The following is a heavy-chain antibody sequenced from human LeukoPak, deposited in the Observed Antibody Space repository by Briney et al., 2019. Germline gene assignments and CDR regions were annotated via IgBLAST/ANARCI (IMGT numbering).Heavy chain of an antibody. CDR3: AKDRDYDSSGYIDY. Sequence: ASVKVSCKASGYTFTSYDINWVRQATGQGLEWMGWMNPNSGNTGYAQKFQGRVTMTRNTSISTAYMELSSLRSEDTAVYYCAKDRDYDSSGYIDYWGQGTLVTVSS. J-gene: IGHJ4*02. D-gene: IGHD3-22*01. V-gene: IGHV1-8*01. CDR1: GYTFTSYD. CDR2: MNPNSGNT.